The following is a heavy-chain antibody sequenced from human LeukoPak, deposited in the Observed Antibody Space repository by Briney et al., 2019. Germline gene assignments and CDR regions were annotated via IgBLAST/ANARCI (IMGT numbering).Heavy chain of an antibody. Sequence: SETLSLTCTVSGGSISSYYWSWIRQPPGKGLEWIGYIYYSGSTNYNPSLKSRVTISVDTSKNQFSLKLSSVTAADTAVYYCAREKRVGGYSYGYDYWGQGTLVTVSS. CDR2: IYYSGST. J-gene: IGHJ4*02. D-gene: IGHD5-18*01. CDR1: GGSISSYY. CDR3: AREKRVGGYSYGYDY. V-gene: IGHV4-59*01.